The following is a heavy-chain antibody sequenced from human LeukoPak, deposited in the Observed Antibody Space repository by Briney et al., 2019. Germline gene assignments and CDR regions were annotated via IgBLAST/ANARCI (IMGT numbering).Heavy chain of an antibody. CDR2: ISPYNGNT. V-gene: IGHV1-18*01. CDR3: ASTATTGSFDC. Sequence: ASVKVSCKASGYRVTRYVIIWVRQAPGQGLEWMGWISPYNGNTNYAQKLLGRVTMTRDTTTNTAYMELRSLRSDDTAVYYCASTATTGSFDCWGQGTLVTVSS. J-gene: IGHJ4*02. D-gene: IGHD4-17*01. CDR1: GYRVTRYV.